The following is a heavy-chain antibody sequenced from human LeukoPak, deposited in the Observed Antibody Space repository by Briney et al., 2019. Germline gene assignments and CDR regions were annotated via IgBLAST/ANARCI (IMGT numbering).Heavy chain of an antibody. CDR3: AKAGSPVRLLWFGEFLYYFDY. Sequence: GGSLRLSCAASGFTFSSYAMSWARQAPGKGLEWVSAISGSGGSTYYADSVKGRFTISRDNSKNTLYLQMNSLRAEDTAVYYCAKAGSPVRLLWFGEFLYYFDYWGQGTLVTVSS. D-gene: IGHD3-10*01. V-gene: IGHV3-23*01. CDR2: ISGSGGST. J-gene: IGHJ4*02. CDR1: GFTFSSYA.